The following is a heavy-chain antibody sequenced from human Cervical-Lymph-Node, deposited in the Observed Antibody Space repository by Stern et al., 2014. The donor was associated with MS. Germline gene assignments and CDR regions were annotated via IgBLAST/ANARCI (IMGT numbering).Heavy chain of an antibody. Sequence: VQLVESGGGLVKPGGSLRISCAASGFPFSSYTMTWVRQAPGKGLEWVSSISTSRHYTYYADSVKGRFTISRDKATDTLYLQMNSLRAEDTAVYYCGASNYYDMAFDFWGQGTLVTVSS. CDR1: GFPFSSYT. D-gene: IGHD3-22*01. V-gene: IGHV3-21*01. J-gene: IGHJ4*02. CDR3: GASNYYDMAFDF. CDR2: ISTSRHYT.